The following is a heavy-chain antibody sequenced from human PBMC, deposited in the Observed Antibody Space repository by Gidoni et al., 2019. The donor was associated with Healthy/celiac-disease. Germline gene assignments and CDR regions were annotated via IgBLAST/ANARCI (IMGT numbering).Heavy chain of an antibody. Sequence: QVQLVESGGGVVQPGRSLRLSCAASGFTFSSYGMHWVRQAPGKGLEWVAVIWYDGSNKYYADSVKGRFTISRDNSKNTLYLQMNSLRAEDTAVYYCARDLWAQWLPQDGFDYWGQGTLVTVSS. CDR2: IWYDGSNK. J-gene: IGHJ4*02. CDR3: ARDLWAQWLPQDGFDY. D-gene: IGHD6-19*01. V-gene: IGHV3-33*01. CDR1: GFTFSSYG.